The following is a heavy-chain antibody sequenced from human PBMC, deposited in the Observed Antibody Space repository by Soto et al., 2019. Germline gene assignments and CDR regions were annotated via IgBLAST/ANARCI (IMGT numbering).Heavy chain of an antibody. V-gene: IGHV3-48*01. D-gene: IGHD5-18*01. CDR2: ISSSSSTI. CDR3: ARDSGYSYGPFDY. CDR1: GFTFSTYS. Sequence: PGGSLRLSCAASGFTFSTYSMNWVRQAPGKGLEWVSYISSSSSTIFYTDSVKGRFTVSRDNAKNSLYPQMNSLRAEDTAVYYCARDSGYSYGPFDYWGQGTLVTVSS. J-gene: IGHJ4*02.